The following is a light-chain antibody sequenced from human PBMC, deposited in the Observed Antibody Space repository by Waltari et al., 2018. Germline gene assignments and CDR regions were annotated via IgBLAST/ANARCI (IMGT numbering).Light chain of an antibody. Sequence: CRTSQDIIKYVALYQQKPGQAPKLLVYLASTLESGVPSRFSGSGSGTDFTLTISSLQPEDSATYYCQQMNTYPRTFGQGTRVEIK. CDR1: QDIIKY. V-gene: IGKV1-9*01. CDR3: QQMNTYPRT. CDR2: LAS. J-gene: IGKJ1*01.